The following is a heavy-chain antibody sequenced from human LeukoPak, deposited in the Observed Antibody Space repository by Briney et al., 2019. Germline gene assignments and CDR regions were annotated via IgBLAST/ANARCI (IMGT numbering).Heavy chain of an antibody. V-gene: IGHV3-30*07. D-gene: IGHD6-19*01. CDR3: ARLGNSSGPPFDY. J-gene: IGHJ4*02. Sequence: GRSLRLSCAASGFTFSSYAMHWVRQAPGKGLEWVAVISYDGNNKYYADSVKGRFTISRDNSKNTLYLQMNSLRAEDTAVYYCARLGNSSGPPFDYWGQGTLVTVSS. CDR1: GFTFSSYA. CDR2: ISYDGNNK.